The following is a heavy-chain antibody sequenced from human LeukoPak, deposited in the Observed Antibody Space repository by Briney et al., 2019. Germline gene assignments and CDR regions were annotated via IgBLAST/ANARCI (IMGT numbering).Heavy chain of an antibody. D-gene: IGHD5-18*01. V-gene: IGHV3-15*01. CDR1: GFTFNNAW. J-gene: IGHJ2*01. CDR2: IKSKTDGGTT. Sequence: GGPLRLSCAASGFTFNNAWMSWVRQAPGKGLEWVGRIKSKTDGGTTDYAAPVKGRFTISRDDSKNTVNLQMNSLKTEDTAVYYCNAQLSVWGRGTLVTVSS. CDR3: NAQLSV.